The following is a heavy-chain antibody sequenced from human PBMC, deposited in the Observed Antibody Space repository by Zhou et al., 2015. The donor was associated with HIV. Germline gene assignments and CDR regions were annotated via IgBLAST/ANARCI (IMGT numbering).Heavy chain of an antibody. J-gene: IGHJ5*02. CDR3: ARHRSLA. CDR2: IIPILRIP. D-gene: IGHD3-3*01. CDR1: GGPFNSYS. Sequence: QVQLVQSGAEVKKPGSSVKVSCKASGGPFNSYSINWVRQAPGHALEWMGGIIPILRIPNYAQRFQGRVSMTADRSTNTAYMEVRSLRYEDTAVYYCARHRSLAWGQGSLVIVSP. V-gene: IGHV1-69*02.